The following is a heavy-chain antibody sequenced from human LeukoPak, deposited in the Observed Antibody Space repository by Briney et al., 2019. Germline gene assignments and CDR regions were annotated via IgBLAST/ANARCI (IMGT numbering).Heavy chain of an antibody. J-gene: IGHJ3*02. D-gene: IGHD2-15*01. Sequence: ASVKVSCKASGYTFTCYYMHWVRQAPGQGLEGMGWINPNSGGTNYAQKFQGRVTMTRDTSISTAYMELSRLRSDDTAVYYCASLDCSGGSCYRGAFDIWGQGTMVTVSS. CDR2: INPNSGGT. CDR3: ASLDCSGGSCYRGAFDI. CDR1: GYTFTCYY. V-gene: IGHV1-2*02.